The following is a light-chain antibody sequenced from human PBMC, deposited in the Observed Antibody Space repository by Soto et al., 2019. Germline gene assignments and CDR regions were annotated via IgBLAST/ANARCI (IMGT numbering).Light chain of an antibody. V-gene: IGKV3-11*01. J-gene: IGKJ4*01. CDR1: QKISSY. Sequence: EIVLTQSPGTLSLSPGERATLSCRASQKISSYLAWYQQKPGQAPMLLIYDASNRATGIPARFSGSGSGTDFTLTISSLEPEDFAVYYCQQRSNWPPLTFGGGTKVEIK. CDR2: DAS. CDR3: QQRSNWPPLT.